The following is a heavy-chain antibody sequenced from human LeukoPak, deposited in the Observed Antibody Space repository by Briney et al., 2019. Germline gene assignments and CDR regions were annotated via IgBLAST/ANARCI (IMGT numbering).Heavy chain of an antibody. J-gene: IGHJ4*02. Sequence: ASVKISCKASVYTFTSYAIHWVRQAPGQGLEWMGWINAGNGNTKYSQRFQGRVTITRDTSASTAYMELSSLRSEDTAVYYCARDGVVAATDKDYWGQGTLVTVSS. CDR1: VYTFTSYA. V-gene: IGHV1-3*01. CDR2: INAGNGNT. CDR3: ARDGVVAATDKDY. D-gene: IGHD2-15*01.